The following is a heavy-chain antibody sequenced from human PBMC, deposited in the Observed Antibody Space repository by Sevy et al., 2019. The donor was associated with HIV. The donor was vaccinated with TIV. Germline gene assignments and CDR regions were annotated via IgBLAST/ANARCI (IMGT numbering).Heavy chain of an antibody. CDR3: ARGGGYSSGWWTFDY. V-gene: IGHV1-2*06. CDR1: GYFFTGYY. J-gene: IGHJ4*02. CDR2: INPNSGGT. D-gene: IGHD6-19*01. Sequence: ASVKVSCKASGYFFTGYYLHWVRQTPGQVLEWMGRINPNSGGTNYAQNFQGRVTMTRDTSISTAYMELSRLRSDDTAVYYCARGGGYSSGWWTFDYWGQGTLVTVSS.